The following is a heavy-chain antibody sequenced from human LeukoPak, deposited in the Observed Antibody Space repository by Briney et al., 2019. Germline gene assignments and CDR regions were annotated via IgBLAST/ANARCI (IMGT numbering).Heavy chain of an antibody. V-gene: IGHV4-61*02. CDR1: GGSISSGGYY. D-gene: IGHD2-2*01. CDR3: ARDGGIVVVPAATDDAFDI. CDR2: IYTSGST. J-gene: IGHJ3*02. Sequence: SETLSLTCTVSGGSISSGGYYWSWIRQPPGKGLEWIGRIYTSGSTNYNPSLKSRVTMSVDTSKNQFSLKLSSVTAADTAVYYCARDGGIVVVPAATDDAFDIWGQGTMVTVSS.